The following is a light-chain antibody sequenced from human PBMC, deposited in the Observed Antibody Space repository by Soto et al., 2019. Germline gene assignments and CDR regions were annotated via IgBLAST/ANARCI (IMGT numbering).Light chain of an antibody. J-gene: IGLJ1*01. CDR3: GSYSSSSTLYV. Sequence: QSALTQPASVAGSPGQSITISGTRTSSDVGGSNYVSWYQQHPGKAPKLMIYDVSNRPSGVSNRFSGSKSGNTASLTISGLQAEHEADYYCGSYSSSSTLYVFGTGTTLTVL. CDR2: DVS. V-gene: IGLV2-14*03. CDR1: SSDVGGSNY.